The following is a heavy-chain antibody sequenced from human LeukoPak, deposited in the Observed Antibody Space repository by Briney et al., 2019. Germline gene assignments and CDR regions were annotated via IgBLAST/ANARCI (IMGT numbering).Heavy chain of an antibody. Sequence: GGSLRLSCAASGFTFSSYWMHWVRQAPGKGLVWVSRINSDGSSASYADSVKGRFTISRDNAKNTLYLQMNSLRAEDTAVYYCARGAGSATNDAFDIWGQGTMVTVSS. CDR1: GFTFSSYW. CDR2: INSDGSSA. J-gene: IGHJ3*02. CDR3: ARGAGSATNDAFDI. V-gene: IGHV3-74*01.